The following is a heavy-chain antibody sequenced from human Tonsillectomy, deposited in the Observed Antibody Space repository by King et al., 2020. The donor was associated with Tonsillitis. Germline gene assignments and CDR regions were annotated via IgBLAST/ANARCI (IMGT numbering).Heavy chain of an antibody. CDR2: IRYDGNNK. CDR1: GFTFSDYG. D-gene: IGHD2-15*01. V-gene: IGHV3-30*02. Sequence: VQLVESGGGVVQPGGSLRLSCAASGFTFSDYGMHWVRQAPGKGLEWVAFIRYDGNNKYYADSVKGRFTISRDNSKNTLYLQMNGLRAEDTAVFYCAKAFWRQLQLFDYWGQGTLVTVSS. J-gene: IGHJ4*02. CDR3: AKAFWRQLQLFDY.